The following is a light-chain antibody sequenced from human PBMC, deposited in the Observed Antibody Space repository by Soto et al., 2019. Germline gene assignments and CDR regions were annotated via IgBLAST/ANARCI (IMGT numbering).Light chain of an antibody. V-gene: IGLV1-44*01. CDR2: SND. Sequence: QSVLSQPPSASGTPGQRVTISCSGSTSNIGSNTVSWYQQLPQRAPKLLIFSNDHRPSGVPDRFSGSKSGTSASLAISGLQSEDEAEYFCATWADGLSSYVFGTGTKVTVL. CDR1: TSNIGSNT. J-gene: IGLJ1*01. CDR3: ATWADGLSSYV.